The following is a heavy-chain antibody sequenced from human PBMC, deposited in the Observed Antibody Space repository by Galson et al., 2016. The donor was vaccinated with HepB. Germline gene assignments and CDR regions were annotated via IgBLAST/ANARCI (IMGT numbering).Heavy chain of an antibody. V-gene: IGHV3-23*01. CDR2: ISGSGGNT. CDR3: AKDPARANYDYWSGYFSNGMDV. Sequence: SLRLSCAASGFTFRSYVMSWVRQAPGKGLEWVSTISGSGGNTFYADSVKGRFTISRDNSKNTLFLQMNSLRTEDTALYWSAKDPARANYDYWSGYFSNGMDVWGQGTTVTVSS. J-gene: IGHJ6*02. CDR1: GFTFRSYV. D-gene: IGHD3-3*01.